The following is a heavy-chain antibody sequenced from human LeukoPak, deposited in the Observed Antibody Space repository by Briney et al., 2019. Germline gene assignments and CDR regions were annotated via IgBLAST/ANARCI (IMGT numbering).Heavy chain of an antibody. Sequence: SETLSLTCTVSGSSISSHYWSWIRQPPGKGLEWIGYIYYSGSTNYNPSLKSRVTISVDTSKNQFSLKLSSVTAADAAVYYCARVAFWSGYYTHFDYWGQGTLVTVSS. J-gene: IGHJ4*02. CDR1: GSSISSHY. CDR3: ARVAFWSGYYTHFDY. D-gene: IGHD3-3*01. CDR2: IYYSGST. V-gene: IGHV4-59*11.